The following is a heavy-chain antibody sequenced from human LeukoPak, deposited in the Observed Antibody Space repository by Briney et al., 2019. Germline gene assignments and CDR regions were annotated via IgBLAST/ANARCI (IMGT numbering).Heavy chain of an antibody. V-gene: IGHV4-59*08. D-gene: IGHD3-9*01. Sequence: SETLSLTCTVSGGSISSYYWSWIRQPPGKGLEWIGYIYYSGSTNYNPSLKSRVTISVDTSKNQFSLKLSSVTAADTAVYYCARLLNYDIRTYYFDYWGQGTLVTVSS. CDR3: ARLLNYDIRTYYFDY. J-gene: IGHJ4*02. CDR2: IYYSGST. CDR1: GGSISSYY.